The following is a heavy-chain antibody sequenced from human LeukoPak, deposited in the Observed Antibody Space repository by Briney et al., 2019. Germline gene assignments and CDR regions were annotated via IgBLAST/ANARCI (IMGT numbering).Heavy chain of an antibody. CDR3: ARDLTSWNADY. V-gene: IGHV3-21*01. CDR1: GFTFSSYS. Sequence: GGSLRFSCAASGFTFSSYSMNWVRQAPGKGLEWVSSISSSSSYIYYADSVKGRFTISRDNAKNSLYLQMNSLRAEDTAVYYCARDLTSWNADYWGQGTLVTVSS. CDR2: ISSSSSYI. D-gene: IGHD1-1*01. J-gene: IGHJ4*02.